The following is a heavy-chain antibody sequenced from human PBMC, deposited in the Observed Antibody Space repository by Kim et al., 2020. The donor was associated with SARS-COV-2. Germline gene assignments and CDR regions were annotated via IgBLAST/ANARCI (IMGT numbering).Heavy chain of an antibody. CDR3: AKAVGSSWYIRYYYYYGMDV. J-gene: IGHJ6*02. CDR1: GFTFSSYG. Sequence: GGSLRLSCAASGFTFSSYGIHWVRQAPGKGLEWVAVISYDGSNKYYADSVKGRFTISRDNSKNTLYLQMNSLRAEDTAVYYCAKAVGSSWYIRYYYYYGMDVWGQGTTVTVSS. D-gene: IGHD6-13*01. CDR2: ISYDGSNK. V-gene: IGHV3-30*18.